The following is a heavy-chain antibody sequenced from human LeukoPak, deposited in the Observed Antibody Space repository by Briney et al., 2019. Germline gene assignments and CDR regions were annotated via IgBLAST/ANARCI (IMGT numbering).Heavy chain of an antibody. CDR1: GYTFTSYD. J-gene: IGHJ4*02. CDR2: MNPNSDNT. Sequence: ASVKVSCKASGYTFTSYDINWVRQATGQGLEWMGWMNPNSDNTGYAQKFQGRVTMTRNTSISTAYMELSSLRSEDTAVYYCVVMITFGGVIVDQDFDYWGQGTLVTVSS. CDR3: VVMITFGGVIVDQDFDY. D-gene: IGHD3-16*02. V-gene: IGHV1-8*01.